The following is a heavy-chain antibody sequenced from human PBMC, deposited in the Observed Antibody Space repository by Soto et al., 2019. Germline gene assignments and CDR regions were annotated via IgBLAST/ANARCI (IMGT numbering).Heavy chain of an antibody. J-gene: IGHJ4*02. CDR2: ISAYNGNT. CDR3: ARDLSGGNYYDSSGYYDY. D-gene: IGHD3-22*01. Sequence: ASVKVSCKASGYTFTSYGISWVRQAPGQGLEWMGWISAYNGNTNYAQKLQGSVTMTTDTSTSTAYMELRSLRSDDTAVYYCARDLSGGNYYDSSGYYDYWGQGTLVTVSS. CDR1: GYTFTSYG. V-gene: IGHV1-18*01.